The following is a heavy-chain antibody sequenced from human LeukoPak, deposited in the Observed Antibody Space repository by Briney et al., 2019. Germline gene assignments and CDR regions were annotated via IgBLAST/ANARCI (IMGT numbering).Heavy chain of an antibody. J-gene: IGHJ4*02. CDR3: ARGHSSYVDY. D-gene: IGHD3-16*01. Sequence: GGSLRLSCAASGFTFSSYAMHWVRQAPGKGLEWVAVISYDGSNKYYADSVKGRFTISRDNSKNTLYLQMNNLRAEDTAVYYCARGHSSYVDYWGQGTLVTVSS. CDR1: GFTFSSYA. V-gene: IGHV3-30*14. CDR2: ISYDGSNK.